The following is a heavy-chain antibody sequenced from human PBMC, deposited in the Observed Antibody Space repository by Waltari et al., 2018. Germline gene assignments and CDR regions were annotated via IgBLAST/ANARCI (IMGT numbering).Heavy chain of an antibody. CDR3: ARGCGGYCSSGEYYFDQ. CDR1: GFIFRDYG. Sequence: EVHLLDSGGRLVQPGGSLRLSCMPSGFIFRDYGMHWVRQAPGWGLEWVSYIQNTGHMIYYADSVKGRFTISRDNAQNSVYLQMNSLRAEDTAVYYCARGCGGYCSSGEYYFDQWGQGTLVTVSS. D-gene: IGHD2-21*01. J-gene: IGHJ4*02. V-gene: IGHV3-48*01. CDR2: IQNTGHMI.